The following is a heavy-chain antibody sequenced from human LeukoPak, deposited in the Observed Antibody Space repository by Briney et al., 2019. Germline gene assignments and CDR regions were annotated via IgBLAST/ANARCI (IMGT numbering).Heavy chain of an antibody. CDR3: ARRGYSYGSDYYYYMDV. V-gene: IGHV5-51*01. Sequence: GESPKISCKGSGYSFTSYWIGWVRQMPGKGLEWMGIIYPGDSDTRYSPSFQGQVTISADKSISTAYLQWSSLKASDTAMYYCARRGYSYGSDYYYYMDVWGKGTTVTVSS. CDR2: IYPGDSDT. CDR1: GYSFTSYW. J-gene: IGHJ6*03. D-gene: IGHD5-18*01.